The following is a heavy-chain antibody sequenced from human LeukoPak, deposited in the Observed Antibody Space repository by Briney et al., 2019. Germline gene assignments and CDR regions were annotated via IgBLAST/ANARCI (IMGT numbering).Heavy chain of an antibody. CDR1: GFTFSSHG. D-gene: IGHD5-18*01. CDR2: IRDDGSNK. J-gene: IGHJ4*02. V-gene: IGHV3-30*02. Sequence: GGSLRLSCAASGFTFSSHGMSGVRQAPGKGLEWVAFIRDDGSNKYYADSVKGRFTISRDNSKNTLYLQMNSLRAEDTAVYYCAKIPVDTAMANVDYWGQGTLVTGSS. CDR3: AKIPVDTAMANVDY.